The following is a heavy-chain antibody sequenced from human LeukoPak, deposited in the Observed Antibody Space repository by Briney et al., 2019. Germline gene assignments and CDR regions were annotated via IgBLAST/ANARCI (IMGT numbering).Heavy chain of an antibody. J-gene: IGHJ3*02. CDR2: ISWNSGSI. CDR1: GFTFDDYA. D-gene: IGHD3-10*01. Sequence: GGSLRLSCAASGFTFDDYAMHWVRQAPGKGLEWVSGISWNSGSIGYADSVKGRFTISRDNAKNSLYLQMNSLRAEDTALYYCAEWRGRVGLLWFGESRGGAFDIWGQGTMVTVSS. V-gene: IGHV3-9*01. CDR3: AEWRGRVGLLWFGESRGGAFDI.